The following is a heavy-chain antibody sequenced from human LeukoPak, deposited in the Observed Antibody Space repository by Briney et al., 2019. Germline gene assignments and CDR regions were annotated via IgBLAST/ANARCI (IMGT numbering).Heavy chain of an antibody. CDR2: ITWNSADI. J-gene: IGHJ4*02. D-gene: IGHD4-17*01. V-gene: IGHV3-9*01. CDR3: AKETTYPYGDFES. CDR1: AFTFDDYS. Sequence: GGSLRLSCAASAFTFDDYSMHWVRQAPGKGLEWVSGITWNSADIGYAASVKGRFTISRDNAKNFLYLQMNCLRAEDTAFYYCAKETTYPYGDFESWGQGTLVTVFS.